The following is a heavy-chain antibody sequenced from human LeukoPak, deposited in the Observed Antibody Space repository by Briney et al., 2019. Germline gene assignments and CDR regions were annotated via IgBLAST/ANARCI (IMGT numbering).Heavy chain of an antibody. D-gene: IGHD1-26*01. CDR2: IYYSGST. Sequence: SETLSLTCTVSGDSISGYYWSWVRQPPGKGLEWIGNIYYSGSTNYNPSLKSRVSISLDMSKNQFSLKLNSVTAADTAVYYCARGGSYFGYWGQGTLATVSS. V-gene: IGHV4-59*01. J-gene: IGHJ4*02. CDR1: GDSISGYY. CDR3: ARGGSYFGY.